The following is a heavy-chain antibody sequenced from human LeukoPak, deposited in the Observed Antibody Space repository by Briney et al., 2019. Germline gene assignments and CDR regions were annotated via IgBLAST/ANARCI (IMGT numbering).Heavy chain of an antibody. V-gene: IGHV3-23*01. D-gene: IGHD2-2*01. CDR3: ATAASFSSTGAFDI. CDR2: ISGSGGST. Sequence: AISGSGGSTYYADSVKGRFTISRDNSKNMLYLQMNSLRAEDTAVYYCATAASFSSTGAFDIWGQGTMVTVSS. J-gene: IGHJ3*02.